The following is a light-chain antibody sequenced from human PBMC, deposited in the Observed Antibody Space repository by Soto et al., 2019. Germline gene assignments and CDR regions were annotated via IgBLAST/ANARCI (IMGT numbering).Light chain of an antibody. CDR1: QSVSKY. Sequence: EIVLTQSPATLSLSPGERATLSCRTSQSVSKYFAWYQQKPGRAPRLLIYDASSRATGIPARFIGSGSGTDFTLTISSLEPEDLAIYYCRQRSNWPITVGQGTRLEIK. V-gene: IGKV3-11*01. CDR2: DAS. J-gene: IGKJ5*01. CDR3: RQRSNWPIT.